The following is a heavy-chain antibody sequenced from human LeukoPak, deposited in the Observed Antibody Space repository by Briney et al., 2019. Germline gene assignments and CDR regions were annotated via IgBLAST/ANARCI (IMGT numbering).Heavy chain of an antibody. J-gene: IGHJ3*01. V-gene: IGHV3-23*01. CDR2: ISASYGST. D-gene: IGHD3-22*01. Sequence: GGSLRLSCAASGFIFSTYAMSWVRQAPGKGLEWVSCISASYGSTYYADSVKGRFTISRDNSKNTLYLQMNSLRPEDTAVYYCAKDYYYDPVDAFDVWGQGTMVSVSS. CDR1: GFIFSTYA. CDR3: AKDYYYDPVDAFDV.